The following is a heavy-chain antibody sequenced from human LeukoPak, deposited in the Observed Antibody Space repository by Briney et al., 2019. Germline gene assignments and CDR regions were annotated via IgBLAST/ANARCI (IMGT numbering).Heavy chain of an antibody. CDR2: ISSSSSYI. D-gene: IGHD1-26*01. Sequence: GGSLRLSCAASGFTFSSYSMNWVRQAPGKGLEWVSSISSSSSYIYYADSVKGRFTISRDNAKNSLYLQMNSLRAEDTAVYYCAKDTFFERVVQWELPMGGWGQGTLVTVSS. V-gene: IGHV3-21*01. CDR1: GFTFSSYS. J-gene: IGHJ4*02. CDR3: AKDTFFERVVQWELPMGG.